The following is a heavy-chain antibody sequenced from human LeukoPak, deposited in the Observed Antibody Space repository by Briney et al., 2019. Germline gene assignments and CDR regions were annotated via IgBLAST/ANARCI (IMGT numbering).Heavy chain of an antibody. CDR1: GFTFSSYA. Sequence: PGGSLRLSCAASGFTFSSYAMSWVRQAPGKGLEWVSSISGSDGTTYYADSVKGRFTISRDNSKNTLYLQMNSLRAEDTAVYYCAKDPPMHITMIVVGVGDYWGQGTLVTVSS. D-gene: IGHD3-22*01. CDR2: ISGSDGTT. CDR3: AKDPPMHITMIVVGVGDY. V-gene: IGHV3-23*01. J-gene: IGHJ4*02.